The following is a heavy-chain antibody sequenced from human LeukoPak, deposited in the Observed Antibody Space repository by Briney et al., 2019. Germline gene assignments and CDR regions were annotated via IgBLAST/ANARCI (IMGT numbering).Heavy chain of an antibody. V-gene: IGHV1-2*02. D-gene: IGHD2-21*01. CDR2: INPNSGGT. CDR1: GYTFTGYY. Sequence: GASVKVSCKASGYTFTGYYMHWVRQAPGQGLEWMGWINPNSGGTNYAQKFQGRVTMTRDTSISTAYMELSSLRSEDTAVYYCAREEMVVIASLTNYFDYWGQRTLVTVSS. CDR3: AREEMVVIASLTNYFDY. J-gene: IGHJ4*02.